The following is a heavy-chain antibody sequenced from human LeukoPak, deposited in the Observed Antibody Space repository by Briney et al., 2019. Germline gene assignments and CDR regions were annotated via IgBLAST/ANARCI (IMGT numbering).Heavy chain of an antibody. D-gene: IGHD2-2*02. CDR3: ARDRCSSTSCYRWGVFDY. Sequence: ASVKVSCKASGGTFSSYTISWVRLAPGQGLEWMGRIIPILGIANYAQKFQARVTITADKSTSTAYMELSSLRSEDTAVYYCARDRCSSTSCYRWGVFDYWGQGTLVTVSS. CDR2: IIPILGIA. J-gene: IGHJ4*02. CDR1: GGTFSSYT. V-gene: IGHV1-69*04.